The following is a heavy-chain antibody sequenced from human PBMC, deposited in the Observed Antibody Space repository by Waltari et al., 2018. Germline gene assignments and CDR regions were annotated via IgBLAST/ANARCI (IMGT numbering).Heavy chain of an antibody. D-gene: IGHD2-21*01. CDR2: VDYNGDT. Sequence: QLQLLESGPGLVKPSETLSLTCAVSGDSINSDIYYWAWIRQPPGKGLEWIGSVDYNGDTYYNPSLKSRFTTSADASRNRFSLGLSSVTAADTGFYYCAKHGITTTIWSKSSHSLFGPWGQGILVTVSS. CDR3: AKHGITTTIWSKSSHSLFGP. CDR1: GDSINSDIYY. V-gene: IGHV4-39*02. J-gene: IGHJ5*02.